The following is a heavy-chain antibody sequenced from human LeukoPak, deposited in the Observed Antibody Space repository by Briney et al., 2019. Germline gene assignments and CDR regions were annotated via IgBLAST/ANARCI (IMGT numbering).Heavy chain of an antibody. J-gene: IGHJ5*02. V-gene: IGHV3-33*01. CDR2: IWHDGSNK. Sequence: GRSLRLSCAASGFTFSSYGMHWVRQAPGKGLEWVAVIWHDGSNKYYADSVKGRFTISRDNSKNTLYLQMNSLRAEDTAVYYCARDNYYGSGEDWFDPWGQGTLVTVSS. D-gene: IGHD3-10*01. CDR1: GFTFSSYG. CDR3: ARDNYYGSGEDWFDP.